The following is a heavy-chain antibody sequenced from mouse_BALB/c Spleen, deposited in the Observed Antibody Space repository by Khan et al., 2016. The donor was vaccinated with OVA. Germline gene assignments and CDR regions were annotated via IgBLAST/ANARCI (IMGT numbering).Heavy chain of an antibody. Sequence: VQLKESGPDLVKPGASVKISCKASGYSFTGYYIHWVKQSHGKSLEWIGRVNPNNGGTSYNQKFKGKVILSVDKSSNTDYMELRSLTSEDSAVYSCAIYHGYIDVWGAGTTVTVSS. D-gene: IGHD1-3*01. CDR3: AIYHGYIDV. CDR2: VNPNNGGT. V-gene: IGHV1-26*01. J-gene: IGHJ1*01. CDR1: GYSFTGYY.